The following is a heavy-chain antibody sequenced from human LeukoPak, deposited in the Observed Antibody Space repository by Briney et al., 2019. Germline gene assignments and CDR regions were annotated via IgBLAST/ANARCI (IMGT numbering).Heavy chain of an antibody. D-gene: IGHD1-26*01. J-gene: IGHJ4*02. Sequence: SETLSLTCAVYGRSFSGYYWSWIRQPPGKGLEWIGEINHSGSTNYNPSLKSRVTISVDTSKNQFSLKLSSVTAADTAVYYCARGAMGATRGRLDYWGQGTLVTVSS. CDR3: ARGAMGATRGRLDY. CDR1: GRSFSGYY. V-gene: IGHV4-34*01. CDR2: INHSGST.